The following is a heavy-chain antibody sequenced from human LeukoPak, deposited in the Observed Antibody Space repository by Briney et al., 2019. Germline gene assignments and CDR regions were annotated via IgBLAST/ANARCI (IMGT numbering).Heavy chain of an antibody. CDR3: ARDRSRWTSTPYGMDV. D-gene: IGHD2-2*01. CDR2: INHSGST. V-gene: IGHV4-34*01. CDR1: GGSFSGYY. J-gene: IGHJ6*02. Sequence: SETLSLTCAVYGGSFSGYYWSWVRQPPGKGLGWIGEINHSGSTNYNPSLKSRVTISVDTSKNQFSLKLSSVTAADTAVYYCARDRSRWTSTPYGMDVWGQGTTVTVSS.